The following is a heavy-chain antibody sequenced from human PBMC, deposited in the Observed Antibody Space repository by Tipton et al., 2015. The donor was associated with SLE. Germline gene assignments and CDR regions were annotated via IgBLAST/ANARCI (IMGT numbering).Heavy chain of an antibody. D-gene: IGHD6-6*01. CDR2: IRSRAYGGTT. V-gene: IGHV3-49*03. CDR3: SRPPPPYDSSYYSYMDV. CDR1: GFTFGDYA. J-gene: IGHJ6*03. Sequence: SLRLSCTASGFTFGDYAMSWFRQAPGKGLEWVGFIRSRAYGGTTEYAASVKGRFTISRDDSKSIAYLQMNSLKTEDTAVYYCSRPPPPYDSSYYSYMDVWGKGTPVTVSS.